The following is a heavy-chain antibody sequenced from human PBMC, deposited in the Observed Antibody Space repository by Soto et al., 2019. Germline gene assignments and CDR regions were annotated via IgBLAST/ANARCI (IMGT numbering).Heavy chain of an antibody. CDR2: IIPIFGTP. J-gene: IGHJ4*02. CDR1: GGIFSTYA. D-gene: IGHD3-10*01. Sequence: QVQLVQSGAEVKKPGSSVKVSCKASGGIFSTYAISWLRQAPGHGLEWMGGIIPIFGTPNYAQRFQGRVTITAHESTSTAYMELSRLRSEDTAVYYCARDRDDYGSGNYYNRIDFWGQGTLVTVSS. CDR3: ARDRDDYGSGNYYNRIDF. V-gene: IGHV1-69*01.